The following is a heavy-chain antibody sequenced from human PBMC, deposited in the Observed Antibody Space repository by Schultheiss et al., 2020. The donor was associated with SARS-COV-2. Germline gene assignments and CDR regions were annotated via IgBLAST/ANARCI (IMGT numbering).Heavy chain of an antibody. J-gene: IGHJ6*03. CDR3: AREAFYHMDL. Sequence: SETLSLTCTVSGGSISSGSYYWSWIRQPAGKGLEWIGEINHSGSTNYNPSLKSRVTISVDTSKNQFSLELNSVTAADTAVYYCAREAFYHMDLWGRGTTVTVSS. V-gene: IGHV4-61*09. CDR2: INHSGST. CDR1: GGSISSGSYY.